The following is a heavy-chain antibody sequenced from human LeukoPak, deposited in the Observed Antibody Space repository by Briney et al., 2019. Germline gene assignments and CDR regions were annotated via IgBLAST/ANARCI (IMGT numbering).Heavy chain of an antibody. D-gene: IGHD4-17*01. Sequence: GGSLRLSCAASGFTVSSNYMSWVRQAPGKGLEWVSDIFSSGNTYYTDSVKGRFTISRDNSKNTLYLQMNSLRAEDTAIYYCARELNDYEGFWGQGTLVTVSS. V-gene: IGHV3-53*01. CDR3: ARELNDYEGF. CDR2: IFSSGNT. CDR1: GFTVSSNY. J-gene: IGHJ4*02.